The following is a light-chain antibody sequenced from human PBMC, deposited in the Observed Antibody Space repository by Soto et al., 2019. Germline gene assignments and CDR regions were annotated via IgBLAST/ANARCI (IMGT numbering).Light chain of an antibody. CDR1: TSNIGSNS. V-gene: IGLV1-44*01. Sequence: QSVLTQSPSASETPGQRVSISCSGRTSNIGSNSVSWYQHLPGTAPKLLIYYNNKRPSGVPDRISGSKSGTSASLVISGLQSEDEADYYCAAWDDSLNAYFFGTGTKVTGL. CDR2: YNN. CDR3: AAWDDSLNAYF. J-gene: IGLJ1*01.